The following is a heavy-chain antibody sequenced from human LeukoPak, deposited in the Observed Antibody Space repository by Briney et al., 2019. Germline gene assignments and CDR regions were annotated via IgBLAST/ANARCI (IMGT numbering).Heavy chain of an antibody. Sequence: PGGSLRLSCTASGFSFSSYSMHWVRQAPGKGLEWVANIKQDGSEKNYVDPLKGRFTISRDNAKNSLYLQMNSLRAEDTAVYYCVRVLIGGYDFRGRGFDHWGQGTLVTVSS. CDR2: IKQDGSEK. D-gene: IGHD5-12*01. J-gene: IGHJ4*02. CDR1: GFSFSSYS. V-gene: IGHV3-7*01. CDR3: VRVLIGGYDFRGRGFDH.